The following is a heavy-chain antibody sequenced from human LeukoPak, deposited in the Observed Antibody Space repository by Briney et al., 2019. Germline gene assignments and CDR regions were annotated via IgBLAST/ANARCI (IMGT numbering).Heavy chain of an antibody. CDR3: ARDGSGSYAPNDAFDI. Sequence: GGSLRLSCAASGFTFSSYGMHWVRQAPGKGLEWVAVISYDGSNKYYADSVKGRFTISRDNSKNTLYLQMNSLRAEDTAVYYCARDGSGSYAPNDAFDIWGQGTMVTVSS. J-gene: IGHJ3*02. D-gene: IGHD1-26*01. CDR1: GFTFSSYG. V-gene: IGHV3-30*03. CDR2: ISYDGSNK.